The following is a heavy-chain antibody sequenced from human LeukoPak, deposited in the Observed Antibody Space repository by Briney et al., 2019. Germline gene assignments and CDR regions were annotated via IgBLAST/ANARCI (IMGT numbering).Heavy chain of an antibody. CDR1: GYTFTNFD. CDR3: ARGGGPYMFDY. CDR2: ISAFNGNT. D-gene: IGHD3-10*02. Sequence: ASVKVSCKASGYTFTNFDIVWVRQAPGQGLEWMGWISAFNGNTFYAQNLQARVTMTTEASTATAYLEVRSLKFDDTAVYYCARGGGPYMFDYWDQGTLVTVSS. V-gene: IGHV1-18*01. J-gene: IGHJ4*02.